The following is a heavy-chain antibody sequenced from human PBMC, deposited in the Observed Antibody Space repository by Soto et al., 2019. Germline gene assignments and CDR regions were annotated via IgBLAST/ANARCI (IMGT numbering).Heavy chain of an antibody. CDR2: IYSGGST. CDR3: ARGVPIFPLDY. V-gene: IGHV3-66*01. CDR1: GFTVSSNY. D-gene: IGHD3-9*01. J-gene: IGHJ4*02. Sequence: GGSLRLSCAASGFTVSSNYMSWVRQAPGKGLEWVSVIYSGGSTYYADSVKGRFTISRDNSKNTLYLQMNSLRAEDTAVYYCARGVPIFPLDYWGQGTLVTVSS.